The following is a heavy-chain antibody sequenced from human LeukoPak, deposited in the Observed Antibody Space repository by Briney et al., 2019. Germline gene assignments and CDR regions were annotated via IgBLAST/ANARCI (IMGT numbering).Heavy chain of an antibody. CDR3: ARRSQRSLEWLPHIDY. J-gene: IGHJ4*02. CDR2: ISAYNGNT. Sequence: ASVKVSCKASGYTFTSYGISWVRQAPGQGLERMGWISAYNGNTNYAQKLQGRVTMTTDTSTSTAYMELRSLRSDDTAVYYCARRSQRSLEWLPHIDYWGQGTLVTVSS. D-gene: IGHD3-3*01. CDR1: GYTFTSYG. V-gene: IGHV1-18*01.